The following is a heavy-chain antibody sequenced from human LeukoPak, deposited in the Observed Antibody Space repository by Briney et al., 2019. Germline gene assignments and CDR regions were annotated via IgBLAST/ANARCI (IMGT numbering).Heavy chain of an antibody. CDR2: ISAYNGNT. CDR3: ARGHESFTVVTPNFDY. D-gene: IGHD4-23*01. Sequence: EASVKVSCKASGYTFTSYGISWVRQAPGQGLEWMGWISAYNGNTNYAQKLQGRVTMTTDTSTSTAYMELRSLRSDDTAVYYCARGHESFTVVTPNFDYWGQGTLVTVSS. CDR1: GYTFTSYG. J-gene: IGHJ4*02. V-gene: IGHV1-18*01.